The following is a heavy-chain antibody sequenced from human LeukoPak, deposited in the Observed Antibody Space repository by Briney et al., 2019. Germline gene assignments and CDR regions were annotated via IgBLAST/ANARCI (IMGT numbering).Heavy chain of an antibody. J-gene: IGHJ4*02. V-gene: IGHV3-7*01. Sequence: GGSLRLSCAASGFTFSSYSMNWVRQAPGKGLEWVANIKQDGSEKYYVDSVKGRFTISRDNAKNSLYLQMNSLRAEDTAVYYCARSSWHDYWGQGTLVTVSS. CDR1: GFTFSSYS. D-gene: IGHD6-13*01. CDR3: ARSSWHDY. CDR2: IKQDGSEK.